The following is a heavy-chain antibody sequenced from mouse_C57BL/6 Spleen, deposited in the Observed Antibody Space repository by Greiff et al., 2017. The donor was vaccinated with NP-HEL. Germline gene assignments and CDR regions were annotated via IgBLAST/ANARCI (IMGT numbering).Heavy chain of an antibody. CDR1: GYAFSSSW. J-gene: IGHJ3*01. V-gene: IGHV1-82*01. CDR2: IYPGDGDT. D-gene: IGHD2-4*01. CDR3: ARWGIYYDYDKIAY. Sequence: QVQLKESGPELVKPGASVKISCKASGYAFSSSWMNWVKQRPGKGLEWIGRIYPGDGDTNYNGKFKGKATLTADKSSSTAYMQLSSLTSEDSAVYFCARWGIYYDYDKIAYWGQGTLVTVSA.